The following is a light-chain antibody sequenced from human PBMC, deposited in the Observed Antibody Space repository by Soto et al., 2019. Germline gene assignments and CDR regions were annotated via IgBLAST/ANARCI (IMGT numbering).Light chain of an antibody. CDR3: GADHGSGSNFIVV. Sequence: QPVLTQPPSASASLGASVTLTCTLSSGYSNYKLDWYQQRPGKGPRFVMRLGTGGNGGSKGADIPDRFSFWGSGLNRYLPIKNSQEEDESDYHCGADHGSGSNFIVVFGGGTKLTVL. CDR2: LGTGGNGG. J-gene: IGLJ2*01. CDR1: SGYSNYK. V-gene: IGLV9-49*01.